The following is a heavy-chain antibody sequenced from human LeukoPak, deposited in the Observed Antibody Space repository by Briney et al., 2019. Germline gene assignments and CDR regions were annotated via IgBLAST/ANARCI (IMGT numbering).Heavy chain of an antibody. CDR3: ARGPYLYGDYGGEYFQH. J-gene: IGHJ1*01. Sequence: SETLSLTCAVYGGSFSGYYWGWIRQPPGKGLEWIGEINHSGSTNYNPSLKSRVTISVDTSKNQFSLKLRSVTAADTAVYYCARGPYLYGDYGGEYFQHWGQGTLVTVSS. V-gene: IGHV4-34*01. CDR2: INHSGST. CDR1: GGSFSGYY. D-gene: IGHD4-17*01.